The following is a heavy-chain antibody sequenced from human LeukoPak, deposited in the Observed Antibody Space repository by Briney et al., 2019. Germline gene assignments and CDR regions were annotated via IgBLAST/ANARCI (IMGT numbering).Heavy chain of an antibody. Sequence: PGGSLRLSCAASGFTFSSYAMSWVRQAPGKGLEWVSAISGSGGSTYYADSVKGRFTISRDNSKNTLYLQMNSLRAEDTAVYYCAKDLTIQLWSYYLDYWGQGALVTVSS. V-gene: IGHV3-23*01. D-gene: IGHD5-18*01. J-gene: IGHJ4*02. CDR2: ISGSGGST. CDR1: GFTFSSYA. CDR3: AKDLTIQLWSYYLDY.